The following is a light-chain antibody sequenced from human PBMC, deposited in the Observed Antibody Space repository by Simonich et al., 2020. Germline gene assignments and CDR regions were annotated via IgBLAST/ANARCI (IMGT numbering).Light chain of an antibody. CDR3: SSYTSSSTL. CDR1: SSDVGGYNY. J-gene: IGLJ3*02. V-gene: IGLV2-14*01. CDR2: DVS. Sequence: QSALTQHASVSGSPGQSMTISCTGTSSDVGGYNYVSWYQQHPGKAPKLMIYDVSKRPSGVSNRFSGSKSGNTASLTISGLQAEDEADYYCSSYTSSSTLFGGGTKLTVL.